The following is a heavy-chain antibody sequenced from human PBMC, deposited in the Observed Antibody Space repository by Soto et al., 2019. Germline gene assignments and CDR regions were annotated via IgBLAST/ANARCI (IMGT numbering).Heavy chain of an antibody. V-gene: IGHV4-39*01. CDR2: IYYSGST. J-gene: IGHJ4*02. CDR1: GGSISSGSYY. CDR3: ATHCTNGVCYRENDY. Sequence: PSETLSLTCTVSGGSISSGSYYWGWIRQPPGKGLEWIGSIYYSGSTYYNPSLKSRVTISVDTSKNQFSLKLSSVTAADTAVYYCATHCTNGVCYRENDYWGQGTLVT. D-gene: IGHD2-8*01.